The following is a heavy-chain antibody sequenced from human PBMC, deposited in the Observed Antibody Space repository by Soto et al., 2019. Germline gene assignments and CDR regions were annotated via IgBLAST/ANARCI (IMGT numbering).Heavy chain of an antibody. D-gene: IGHD2-2*01. CDR2: VYYTGTT. Sequence: PSETLSLTCTVSNFSVLTSIYYWCWIRQPPGKGLEWVGTVYYTGTTYYNPSLQSRVTISIDTSKNQFSLNLNSVTAADTAVYYCARNWNLALVPAAYFDSWGQGTLVTVSS. CDR1: NFSVLTSIYY. V-gene: IGHV4-39*01. J-gene: IGHJ4*02. CDR3: ARNWNLALVPAAYFDS.